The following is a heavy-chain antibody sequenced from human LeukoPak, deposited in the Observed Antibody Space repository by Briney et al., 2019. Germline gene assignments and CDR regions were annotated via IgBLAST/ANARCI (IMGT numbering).Heavy chain of an antibody. J-gene: IGHJ3*02. D-gene: IGHD4-17*01. CDR2: INAGNANT. CDR1: GYTFTSHT. Sequence: ASVKVSCKASGYTFTSHTMHWVRQAPGQRLEWMGWINAGNANTKYSQKFQGRVTITRDASATTTYMELSSLRSEDTAVYYCARETAVTQNDAFDIWGQGTMITVSS. V-gene: IGHV1-3*01. CDR3: ARETAVTQNDAFDI.